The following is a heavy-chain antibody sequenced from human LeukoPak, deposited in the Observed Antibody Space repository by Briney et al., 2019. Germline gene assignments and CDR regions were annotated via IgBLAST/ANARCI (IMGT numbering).Heavy chain of an antibody. J-gene: IGHJ5*02. CDR2: IRYEGSNN. Sequence: GGSLRLSCAASGFTFSSHGRHWVRQAPGKGLEWVAFIRYEGSNNYYADSVKDRFTISRDNSKNTLYLQMNSLRAEDTAVYYCAKDPVIHQSYNWFDPWGQGNLVTVSS. CDR3: AKDPVIHQSYNWFDP. D-gene: IGHD3-10*01. CDR1: GFTFSSHG. V-gene: IGHV3-30*02.